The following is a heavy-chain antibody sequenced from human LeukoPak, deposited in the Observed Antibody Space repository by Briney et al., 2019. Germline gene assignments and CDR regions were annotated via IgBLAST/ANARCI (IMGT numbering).Heavy chain of an antibody. CDR2: ISYDGSNK. V-gene: IGHV3-30-3*01. J-gene: IGHJ5*02. D-gene: IGHD3-10*01. CDR3: ARDLRIYGSGSYGWFDP. Sequence: PGRSLRLSCAASGFTFSNYAIHWVRQAPGKGLEWVSIISYDGSNKYFADSVKGRFTISRDNSKNTLYLQMNSPRPEDTAVYYCARDLRIYGSGSYGWFDPWGQGTLVTVSS. CDR1: GFTFSNYA.